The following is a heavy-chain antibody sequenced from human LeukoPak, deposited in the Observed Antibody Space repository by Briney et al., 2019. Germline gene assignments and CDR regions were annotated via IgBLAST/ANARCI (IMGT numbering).Heavy chain of an antibody. J-gene: IGHJ4*02. CDR1: GYTFTSYD. CDR3: ARGRGKAYCGGDCYPDY. D-gene: IGHD2-21*02. Sequence: ASVKVSCKASGYTFTSYDINWVRQATGQGLEWMGWMNPNRGNRGYAQKFQGRVTMTRNTSISTAYMELSNLRSEDTAVYYCARGRGKAYCGGDCYPDYWGQGTRVTDSS. CDR2: MNPNRGNR. V-gene: IGHV1-8*01.